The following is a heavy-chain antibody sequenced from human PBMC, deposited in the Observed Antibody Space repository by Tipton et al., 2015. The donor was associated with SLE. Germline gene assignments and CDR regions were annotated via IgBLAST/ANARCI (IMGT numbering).Heavy chain of an antibody. D-gene: IGHD2-2*01. Sequence: SLRLSCAASGFTFSSYSMNWVRQAPGKGLEWVSSISSSSSYIYYADSVKGRFTISRDNAKNSLYLQMNSLRAEDTAVYYCAREGRGYCSSTSCSRGDAFDIWGQGTMVTVSS. J-gene: IGHJ3*02. CDR3: AREGRGYCSSTSCSRGDAFDI. V-gene: IGHV3-21*01. CDR1: GFTFSSYS. CDR2: ISSSSSYI.